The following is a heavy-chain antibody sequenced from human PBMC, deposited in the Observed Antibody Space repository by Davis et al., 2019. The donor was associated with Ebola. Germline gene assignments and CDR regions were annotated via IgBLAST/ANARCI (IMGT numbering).Heavy chain of an antibody. CDR1: GFTFSTYA. CDR2: ISFDRNNK. CDR3: ATTQWLREFDN. J-gene: IGHJ4*02. V-gene: IGHV3-30*14. Sequence: GESLKISCAASGFTFSTYAMHWVRQAPGKGLEWVAIISFDRNNKYYADSVKGRFIISRDKSNNTLYLEMNSLRVDDTAVYYCATTQWLREFDNWGQGTLVTVSS. D-gene: IGHD6-19*01.